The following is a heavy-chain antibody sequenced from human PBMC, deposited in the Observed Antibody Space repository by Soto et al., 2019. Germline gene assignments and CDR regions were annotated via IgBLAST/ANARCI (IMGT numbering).Heavy chain of an antibody. V-gene: IGHV3-15*01. D-gene: IGHD2-15*01. J-gene: IGHJ4*02. Sequence: PWWSLRLSCAASRFTYSNACLSWIRQTPGKGLEWVGRIKSKTDGGTTDYAAPVKGRFTISRDDSKNTLYLQMNSLKTEDTAVYYCTTDLFPPYTSIVVVDDYWGQGTLVTVSS. CDR2: IKSKTDGGTT. CDR1: RFTYSNAC. CDR3: TTDLFPPYTSIVVVDDY.